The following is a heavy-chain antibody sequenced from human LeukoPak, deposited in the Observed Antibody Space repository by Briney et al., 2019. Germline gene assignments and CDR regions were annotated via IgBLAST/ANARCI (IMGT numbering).Heavy chain of an antibody. J-gene: IGHJ4*02. CDR2: ISSSSSYT. D-gene: IGHD5-18*01. CDR3: ARDDGYEEGEVFDY. V-gene: IGHV3-21*01. CDR1: AFTFSTYS. Sequence: GGSLRLSCAASAFTFSTYSMHWVRQAPGKGLEWVSYISSSSSYTYFADSVKGRFTISRDNAKNSLYLQMNSLRAEDTAVYYCARDDGYEEGEVFDYWGQGTLVTVSS.